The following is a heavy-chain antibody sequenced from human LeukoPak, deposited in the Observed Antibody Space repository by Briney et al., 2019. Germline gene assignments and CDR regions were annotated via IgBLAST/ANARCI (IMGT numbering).Heavy chain of an antibody. J-gene: IGHJ5*02. V-gene: IGHV4-59*12. CDR3: TSDTGTTGEVKFDP. CDR1: GGSLSSYY. D-gene: IGHD4-17*01. Sequence: SETLSLTCTVSGGSLSSYYWSWIRQPPGKGLEWIGYIYYSGSTNYNPSLTSRVTMSVDTSKSQFPLNLMSVTAADTAVYYCTSDTGTTGEVKFDPWGQGTLVTVSS. CDR2: IYYSGST.